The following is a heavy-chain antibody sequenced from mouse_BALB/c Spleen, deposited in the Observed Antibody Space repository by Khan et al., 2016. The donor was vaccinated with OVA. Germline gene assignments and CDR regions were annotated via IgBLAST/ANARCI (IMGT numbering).Heavy chain of an antibody. CDR3: ASRGGFAY. J-gene: IGHJ3*01. CDR1: GYTFTEYT. CDR2: IDPNNGGT. V-gene: IGHV1-18*01. Sequence: VRLQQSGPELVKPGASVKISCKTSGYTFTEYTMHWVKQSHGKSLEWIGGIDPNNGGTAYNHKFKGKATLTGDKSSSTASMEFRSLTSEDSAVYYCASRGGFAYWGQGTLVTVS.